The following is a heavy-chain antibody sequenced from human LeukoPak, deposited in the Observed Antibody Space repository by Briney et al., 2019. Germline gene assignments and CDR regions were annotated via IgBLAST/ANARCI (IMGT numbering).Heavy chain of an antibody. CDR2: IYHSGST. V-gene: IGHV4-30-2*05. Sequence: ASQTLSLTCAVSGGSISSGGYSWSWIRQPPGKGLEWIGYIYHSGSTYYNPSLKSRVTISVDTSKNQFSLRLSSVTAADTAVYYCARDPYYDSSGYYPSPTRWFDPWGQGTLVTVSS. CDR3: ARDPYYDSSGYYPSPTRWFDP. J-gene: IGHJ5*02. CDR1: GGSISSGGYS. D-gene: IGHD3-22*01.